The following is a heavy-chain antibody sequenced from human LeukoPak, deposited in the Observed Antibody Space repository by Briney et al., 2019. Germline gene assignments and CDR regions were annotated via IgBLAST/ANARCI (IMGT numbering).Heavy chain of an antibody. V-gene: IGHV4-61*02. D-gene: IGHD4-11*01. CDR1: GGSISSGSYY. J-gene: IGHJ4*02. CDR3: ARGSHYSNYYDY. CDR2: NYTSGST. Sequence: KPSEALSLTCTVSGGSISSGSYYWSWIRQPAGKGLEWIGRNYTSGSTNYNPSLKSRITISVDTSKNQFSLKLSSVTAADTAVYYCARGSHYSNYYDYWGQGTLVTVSS.